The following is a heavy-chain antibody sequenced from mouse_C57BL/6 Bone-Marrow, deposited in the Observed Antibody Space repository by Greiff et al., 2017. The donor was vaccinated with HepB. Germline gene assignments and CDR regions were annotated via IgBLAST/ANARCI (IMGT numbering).Heavy chain of an antibody. D-gene: IGHD1-1*01. J-gene: IGHJ2*01. V-gene: IGHV1-7*01. CDR3: ASNYGSSFDY. CDR2: INPSSGYT. Sequence: QVHVKQSGAELAKPGASVKLSCKASGYTFTSYWMHWVKQRPGQGLEWIGYINPSSGYTKYNQKFKDKATLTADKSSSTADMQRGSLTYEDYAVYYWASNYGSSFDYWGQGTTLTVSS. CDR1: GYTFTSYW.